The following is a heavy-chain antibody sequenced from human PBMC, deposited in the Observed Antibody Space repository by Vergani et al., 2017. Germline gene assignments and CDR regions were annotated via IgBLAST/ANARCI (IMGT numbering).Heavy chain of an antibody. CDR2: INHSGST. CDR1: GGSFSGYY. J-gene: IGHJ4*02. D-gene: IGHD5-24*01. V-gene: IGHV4-34*01. CDR3: ARRARLMARTFDY. Sequence: QVQLLQWGAGLLKPSETLSLTCAVYGGSFSGYYWSWIRQPPGKGLEWIGEINHSGSTNYNPSLKSRVIISVDRSKDQFSLKLTSVTAAYTAVYYCARRARLMARTFDYWGQGTLVTVSS.